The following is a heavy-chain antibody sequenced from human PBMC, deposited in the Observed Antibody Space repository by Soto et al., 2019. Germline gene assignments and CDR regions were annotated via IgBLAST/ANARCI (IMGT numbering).Heavy chain of an antibody. Sequence: QVQLVQSGAEVKKPGSSVKVSCKASGGTFSSYAISWVRQAPGQGLEWMGGIIPIFGTANYAQKFQGRVTITTDESTSTAYMELSSLRSEDTAVYYCARGYCSGGSCYGYYYYCMDVWGQGTTVTVSS. D-gene: IGHD2-15*01. CDR3: ARGYCSGGSCYGYYYYCMDV. V-gene: IGHV1-69*01. J-gene: IGHJ6*02. CDR1: GGTFSSYA. CDR2: IIPIFGTA.